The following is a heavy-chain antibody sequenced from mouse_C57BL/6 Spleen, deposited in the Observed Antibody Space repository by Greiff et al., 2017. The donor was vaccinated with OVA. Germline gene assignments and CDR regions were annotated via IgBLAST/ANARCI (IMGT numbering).Heavy chain of an antibody. Sequence: EVKLMESGGGLVQPGGSLSLSCAASGFTFTDYYMIWVRQPPGKALEWLGFIRNKANGYTTEYSASVKGRFTISRDNSQSILYLQMNALRAENSAPYYSARYPPDYSSNTWCIDVWGTGTTVTVSS. V-gene: IGHV7-3*01. CDR2: IRNKANGYTT. CDR1: GFTFTDYY. J-gene: IGHJ1*03. D-gene: IGHD2-5*01. CDR3: ARYPPDYSSNTWCIDV.